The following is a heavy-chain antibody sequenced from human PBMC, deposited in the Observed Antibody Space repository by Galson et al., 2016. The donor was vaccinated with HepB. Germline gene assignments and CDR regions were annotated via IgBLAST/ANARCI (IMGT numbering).Heavy chain of an antibody. D-gene: IGHD3-10*01. J-gene: IGHJ4*02. CDR3: ARQRAHPYYYGLGD. V-gene: IGHV5-51*01. Sequence: SGAEVKKPGESLKISCQGSGYTFTNNWIGWVRQMPGKGLEWVGIINPPDSDTRYSPSFQGQVTISVDKSISTAFLQWSRRKASDTAMYYCARQRAHPYYYGLGDWGQGTLVTVSS. CDR1: GYTFTNNW. CDR2: INPPDSDT.